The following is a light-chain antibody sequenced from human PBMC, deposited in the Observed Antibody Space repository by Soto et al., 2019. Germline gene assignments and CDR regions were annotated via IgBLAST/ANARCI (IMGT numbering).Light chain of an antibody. J-gene: IGLJ2*01. CDR3: ATWDDSLSVL. Sequence: QSVLTQPPSAYGTPGQRVTISCSGSTSNIGSNYVYWYQLLPGAAPKLLIYKSNQRPSGVPGRFSGSKSGTSASLAISGLRSEDEAHYYCATWDDSLSVLFGGGTKVTVL. CDR2: KSN. V-gene: IGLV1-47*01. CDR1: TSNIGSNY.